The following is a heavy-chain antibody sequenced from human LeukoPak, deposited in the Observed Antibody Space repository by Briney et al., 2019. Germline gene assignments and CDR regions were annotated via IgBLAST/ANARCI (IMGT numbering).Heavy chain of an antibody. V-gene: IGHV4-59*01. CDR3: ARGSLYSSGRGWYFDL. D-gene: IGHD6-19*01. J-gene: IGHJ2*01. CDR1: GGSINSYY. CDR2: IYYRGGT. Sequence: SETLSLTCTVSGGSINSYYWSWIRQPPGKGLEWIGYIYYRGGTNYNSSLKSRVTISVDTSNNQFSPKLTSVTAADTAMYYCARGSLYSSGRGWYFDLWGRGTLVSVSS.